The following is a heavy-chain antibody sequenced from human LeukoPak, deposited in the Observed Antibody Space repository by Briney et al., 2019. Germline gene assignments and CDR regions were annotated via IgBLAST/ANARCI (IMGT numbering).Heavy chain of an antibody. D-gene: IGHD3-22*01. CDR2: INLNTGRR. CDR3: ARENYYYEN. V-gene: IGHV1-2*02. CDR1: GYPFTDYY. Sequence: GASVKVSCKASGYPFTDYYMQWVRQAPGQGLEWMGWINLNTGRRNYAQKFQGRVTMTRDTSINTAYMELSSLRFDDTAVYYCARENYYYENWGQGTLVTVSS. J-gene: IGHJ4*02.